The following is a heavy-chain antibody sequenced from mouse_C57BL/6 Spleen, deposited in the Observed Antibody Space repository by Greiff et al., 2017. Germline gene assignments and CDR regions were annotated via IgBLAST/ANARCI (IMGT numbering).Heavy chain of an antibody. V-gene: IGHV5-9-1*02. CDR1: GFTFSSYA. Sequence: DVMLVESGEGLVKPGGSLKLSCAASGFTFSSYAMSWVRQTPEKRLEWVAYISSGGDYIYYADTVKGRFTISRDNARNTLYLQMSSLKSEDTAMYYCTRANWDFYFDYWGQGTTLTVSS. CDR3: TRANWDFYFDY. CDR2: ISSGGDYI. D-gene: IGHD4-1*01. J-gene: IGHJ2*01.